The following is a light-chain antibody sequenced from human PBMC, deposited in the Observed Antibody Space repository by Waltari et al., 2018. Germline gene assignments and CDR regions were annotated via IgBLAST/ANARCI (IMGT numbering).Light chain of an antibody. CDR3: QQRSDWLYT. Sequence: EVVLQQSPATLSLSPGVGATLSCRASQRVGTYLAWFQQKPGQPPRLLIYDASNRATGIPPRFSGRGSGTYFTLTISYLEPEDFAVYYCQQRSDWLYTFGQGTKLEMK. CDR1: QRVGTY. CDR2: DAS. V-gene: IGKV3-11*01. J-gene: IGKJ2*01.